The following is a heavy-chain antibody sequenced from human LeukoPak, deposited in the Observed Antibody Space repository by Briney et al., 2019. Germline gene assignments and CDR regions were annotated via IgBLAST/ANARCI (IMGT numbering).Heavy chain of an antibody. CDR1: GFTFSDYA. D-gene: IGHD4/OR15-4a*01. Sequence: PGGSLRLPCAASGFTFSDYAMHWVRQAPGKGLEWVAVISKDGSDKYYPGSVRGRFTISRDNSKNTIYLQMDSLRAEDTAVYYCARATRDYGFDYWGQGTLVTVSS. CDR3: ARATRDYGFDY. J-gene: IGHJ4*02. V-gene: IGHV3-30-3*01. CDR2: ISKDGSDK.